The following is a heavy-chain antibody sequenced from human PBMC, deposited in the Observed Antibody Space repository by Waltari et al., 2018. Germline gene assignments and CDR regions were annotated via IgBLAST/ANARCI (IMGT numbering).Heavy chain of an antibody. V-gene: IGHV1-69*01. Sequence: QVQLVQSGAEVKKPGSSVKVSCKASGGTFSSYAISWVRQAPGQGLEWMGGRIPIFGTANDEQKVQGRVTITADEATSTAYMELSSLRSEDTAVYYCARGYCSSTSCYLPFDYWGQGTLVTVSS. D-gene: IGHD2-2*01. CDR1: GGTFSSYA. CDR2: RIPIFGTA. J-gene: IGHJ4*02. CDR3: ARGYCSSTSCYLPFDY.